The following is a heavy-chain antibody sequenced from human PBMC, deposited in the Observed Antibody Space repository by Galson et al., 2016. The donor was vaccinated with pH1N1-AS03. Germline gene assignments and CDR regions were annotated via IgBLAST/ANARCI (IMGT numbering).Heavy chain of an antibody. CDR2: INADNGNT. Sequence: SVKVSCKASGYTFTTYAMHWVRQAPGQRLEWMGWINADNGNTKYSQKFQGRVTITRDTSASTAYMELSRLRSEDTAVYYCARDYYDSSGYYVYFDPWGQGALVTVSS. V-gene: IGHV1-3*01. CDR1: GYTFTTYA. J-gene: IGHJ4*02. D-gene: IGHD3-22*01. CDR3: ARDYYDSSGYYVYFDP.